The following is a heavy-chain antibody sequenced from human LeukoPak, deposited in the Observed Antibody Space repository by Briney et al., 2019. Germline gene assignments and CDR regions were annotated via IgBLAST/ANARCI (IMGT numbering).Heavy chain of an antibody. CDR2: IYSSGST. CDR3: ARSHSNNNGSYAFDP. CDR1: GGSISSYY. J-gene: IGHJ5*02. D-gene: IGHD6-19*01. Sequence: PSETLSLTCTVSGGSISSYYWSWIRQPPGKGLEWIGYIYSSGSTDYNPSLKSRVTISEDTSKNQFSLKLSSVTAADTAVCYCARSHSNNNGSYAFDPSGQGTPVTVSS. V-gene: IGHV4-59*01.